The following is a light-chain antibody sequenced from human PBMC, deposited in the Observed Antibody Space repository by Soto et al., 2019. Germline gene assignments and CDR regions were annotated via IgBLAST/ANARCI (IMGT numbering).Light chain of an antibody. Sequence: QSALTQPRSVSGALGHSITISCTGTSSDVGVYNYVSWYQHHPGKAPKTLIDDVYKWPPGVHDRSSGSKSGNTASLDSSGLQAEDWADHHCCSYAGTHSSVVFRGGTKVTVL. CDR1: SSDVGVYNY. J-gene: IGLJ2*01. V-gene: IGLV2-11*01. CDR2: DVY. CDR3: CSYAGTHSSVV.